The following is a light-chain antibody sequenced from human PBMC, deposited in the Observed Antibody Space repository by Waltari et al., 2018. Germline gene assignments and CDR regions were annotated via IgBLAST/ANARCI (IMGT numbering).Light chain of an antibody. CDR2: EVN. J-gene: IGLJ2*01. CDR3: SSYAGDNVVL. Sequence: QSALTQPPSASGSPGPSVTLSCTGTSRDVGRSDFVSSYQQPPGKAPTLIIFEVNSRPSGVPDRFSGSKSGSTASLTVSGLEAADEADYYCSSYAGDNVVLFGGGTKLTVL. CDR1: SRDVGRSDF. V-gene: IGLV2-8*01.